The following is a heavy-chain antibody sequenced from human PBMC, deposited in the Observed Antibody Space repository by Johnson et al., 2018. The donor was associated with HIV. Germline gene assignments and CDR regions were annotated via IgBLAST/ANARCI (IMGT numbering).Heavy chain of an antibody. D-gene: IGHD4-23*01. CDR1: GFRLSSYG. CDR2: IRYDGSKK. Sequence: QVQLVESGGGAVQPGGSLRLSCAVSGFRLSSYGMHWVRQAPGKGLEWVAFIRYDGSKKYYADSVKGRFTISRDNSRNSTSLQMNSLRAEDTALYYCAKDLLGGNKGFDAFDIGGQGTMVTVSS. CDR3: AKDLLGGNKGFDAFDI. J-gene: IGHJ3*02. V-gene: IGHV3-30*02.